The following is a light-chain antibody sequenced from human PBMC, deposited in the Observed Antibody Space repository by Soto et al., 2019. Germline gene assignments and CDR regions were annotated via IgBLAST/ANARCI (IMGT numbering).Light chain of an antibody. J-gene: IGLJ1*01. CDR1: TSDVGCYKY. Sequence: QSVLTQPPSASGSPGQSGTISCTGTTSDVGCYKYVSWYQQHPGKAPKLRIFEVNKRLSGVPDRFSGSKYGNTASLTVSGLQAEDEADYYCSSYAGIDNLGVFGTGTKVTVL. CDR2: EVN. CDR3: SSYAGIDNLGV. V-gene: IGLV2-8*01.